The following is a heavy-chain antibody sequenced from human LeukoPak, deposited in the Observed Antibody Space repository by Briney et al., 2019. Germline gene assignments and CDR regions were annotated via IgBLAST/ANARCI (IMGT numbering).Heavy chain of an antibody. CDR2: ISASNGNT. CDR1: GYTFTSYG. J-gene: IGHJ6*03. Sequence: ASVTVSCKASGYTFTSYGISWVRQAPGQGLEWMGWISASNGNTNYAQKLQGRVTMTTDTSTSTAYMELRSLRSDDTAVYYCARVGITVVVPAAMRYYYYMDVWGKGTTVTVSS. D-gene: IGHD2-2*01. V-gene: IGHV1-18*01. CDR3: ARVGITVVVPAAMRYYYYMDV.